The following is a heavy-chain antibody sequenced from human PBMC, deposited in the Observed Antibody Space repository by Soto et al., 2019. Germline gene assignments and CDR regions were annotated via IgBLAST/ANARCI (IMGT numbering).Heavy chain of an antibody. CDR3: AKATTNGGWFNPFDS. Sequence: GGSLRLSCAASGFSFVNYAMNWVRQAPGKGLEWVSGLSGSGTSTYYADSVKGRFTISRDNSRDTLFLQMNSLTADDTAVYYCAKATTNGGWFNPFDSWGRGALVTVSS. CDR1: GFSFVNYA. V-gene: IGHV3-23*01. CDR2: LSGSGTST. D-gene: IGHD6-19*01. J-gene: IGHJ4*02.